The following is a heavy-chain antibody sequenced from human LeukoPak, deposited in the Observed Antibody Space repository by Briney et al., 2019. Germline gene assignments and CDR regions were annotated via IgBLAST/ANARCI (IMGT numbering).Heavy chain of an antibody. V-gene: IGHV3-33*01. J-gene: IGHJ4*02. D-gene: IGHD1-26*01. CDR3: GTSGSYYRFEY. Sequence: GGSLRLSCAASGFTFSSYGMHWVRQAPGKGLEWVAVIWYDGGNKYYADSVKGRFTISRDNSKNTLYLQMNSLRAEETAVYCCGTSGSYYRFEYWGQGTLVTVSS. CDR2: IWYDGGNK. CDR1: GFTFSSYG.